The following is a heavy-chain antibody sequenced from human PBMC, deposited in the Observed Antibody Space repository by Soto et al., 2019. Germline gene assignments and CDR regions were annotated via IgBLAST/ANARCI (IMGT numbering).Heavy chain of an antibody. Sequence: EVQLVESGVGLVQPGGSLRLSCAASGFTFSSYEMNWVRQAPGKGLEWVSYISSSGSTIYYADSVKGRFTISRDNAKNSLYLQMNSLRAEDTAVYYCARGAYCGGDCYPPDYWGQGTLVTVSS. J-gene: IGHJ4*02. V-gene: IGHV3-48*03. CDR2: ISSSGSTI. CDR1: GFTFSSYE. CDR3: ARGAYCGGDCYPPDY. D-gene: IGHD2-21*02.